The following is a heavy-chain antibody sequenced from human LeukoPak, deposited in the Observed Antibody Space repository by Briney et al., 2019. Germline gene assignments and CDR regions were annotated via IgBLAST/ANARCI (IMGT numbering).Heavy chain of an antibody. J-gene: IGHJ4*02. CDR3: AKTLTQRVRSGSYWFDY. Sequence: GGSLRVSSAASGFTFTSYVMSSVRQAPGKGLGRVSAIIFSGGITYYADSVKGRFTISRDNSKNTVYLEMNSLRAEDTAVYYCAKTLTQRVRSGSYWFDYWGQGTLVTVSS. V-gene: IGHV3-23*01. CDR2: IIFSGGIT. CDR1: GFTFTSYV. D-gene: IGHD1-26*01.